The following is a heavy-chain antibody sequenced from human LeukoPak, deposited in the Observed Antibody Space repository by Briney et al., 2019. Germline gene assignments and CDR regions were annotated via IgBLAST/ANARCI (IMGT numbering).Heavy chain of an antibody. CDR3: ARGYYSGYFGH. CDR2: ISGSGNTI. CDR1: GFTFSDYY. D-gene: IGHD2-15*01. V-gene: IGHV3-11*04. J-gene: IGHJ4*02. Sequence: GGSLRLXCAASGFTFSDYYMSWIRQAPGKGLEWVSYISGSGNTITYAESVKGRFTISRDNAKNSLYLQMNSLRVEDTAVYYCARGYYSGYFGHWGQGTLVTVSS.